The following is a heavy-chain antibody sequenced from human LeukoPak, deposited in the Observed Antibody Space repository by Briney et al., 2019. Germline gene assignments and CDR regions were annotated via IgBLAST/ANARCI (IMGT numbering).Heavy chain of an antibody. CDR2: SRSYSGDI. J-gene: IGHJ4*02. Sequence: GGSLRLSCRTSGFTFSTHSMNWVRQAPGKGLEWVASSRSYSGDIYYADSVKGRFTISRDNAKNTLYLQMNSLRADDTAIYYCARVPIVVGKDGAFDYWGQGTLVTVSS. CDR3: ARVPIVVGKDGAFDY. V-gene: IGHV3-21*01. D-gene: IGHD2-21*01. CDR1: GFTFSTHS.